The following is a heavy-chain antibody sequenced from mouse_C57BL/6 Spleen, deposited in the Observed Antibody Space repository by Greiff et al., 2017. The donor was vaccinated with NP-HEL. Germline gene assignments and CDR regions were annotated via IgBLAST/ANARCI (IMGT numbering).Heavy chain of an antibody. J-gene: IGHJ2*01. CDR2: ISYDGSN. D-gene: IGHD1-1*01. CDR1: GYSITSGYY. CDR3: ARYYGSSAYFDY. V-gene: IGHV3-6*01. Sequence: EVQLQESGPGLVKPSQSLSLTCSVTGYSITSGYYWNWIRQFPGNKLEWMGYISYDGSNNYNPSLKNRISITRDTSKNQFFLKLNSVTTEDTATYYCARYYGSSAYFDYWGQGTTLTVSS.